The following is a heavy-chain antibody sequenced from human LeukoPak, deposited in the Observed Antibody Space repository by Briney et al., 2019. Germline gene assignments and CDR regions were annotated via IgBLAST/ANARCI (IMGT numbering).Heavy chain of an antibody. D-gene: IGHD5-18*01. CDR2: INHSGST. CDR3: ARGYGAYSYGSDY. Sequence: SETLSLTCAVYGGSFSGYYWSWIRQPPGKGLEWIGEINHSGSTNYNPSLKSRVTISVDTSKNQFSLKLSSVTAADTAAYYCARGYGAYSYGSDYWGQGTLVTVSS. J-gene: IGHJ4*02. V-gene: IGHV4-34*01. CDR1: GGSFSGYY.